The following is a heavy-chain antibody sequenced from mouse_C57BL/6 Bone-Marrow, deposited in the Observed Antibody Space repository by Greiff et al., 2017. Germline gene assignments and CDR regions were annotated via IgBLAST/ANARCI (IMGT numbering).Heavy chain of an antibody. CDR2: ISNGGGST. D-gene: IGHD1-1*01. J-gene: IGHJ2*01. CDR3: ARLITTD. CDR1: GFTFSDYY. Sequence: EVKLVESGGGLVQPGGSLKLSCAASGFTFSDYYMYWVRQTPEKRLEWVAYISNGGGSTYYPDTVKGRFTISRDNAKNTLYLQMSRLKSEDTAMYYCARLITTDWGQGTTLTVSS. V-gene: IGHV5-12*01.